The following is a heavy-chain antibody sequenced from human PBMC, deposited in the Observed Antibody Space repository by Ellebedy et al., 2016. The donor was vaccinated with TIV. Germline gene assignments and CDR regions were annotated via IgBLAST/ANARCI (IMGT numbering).Heavy chain of an antibody. CDR2: ISSSSTI. Sequence: PGGSLRLSCAASGFTFSSYSMNWVRQAPGKGLEWVSYISSSSTIYYADSVKGRFTISRDNAKNSLYLQMNSLRAEDTAVYYCARDGKGRWLQYRVFDYWGQGTLVTVSS. V-gene: IGHV3-48*01. J-gene: IGHJ4*02. D-gene: IGHD5-24*01. CDR3: ARDGKGRWLQYRVFDY. CDR1: GFTFSSYS.